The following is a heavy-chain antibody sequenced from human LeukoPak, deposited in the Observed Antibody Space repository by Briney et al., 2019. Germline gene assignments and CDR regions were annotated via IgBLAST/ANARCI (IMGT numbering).Heavy chain of an antibody. CDR1: GFPLSSYW. CDR2: VNQDGSEK. Sequence: GGSLRLSCAASGFPLSSYWMSWVRQAPGKGPECVANVNQDGSEKYYVDSMKGRFTISRDNAKNSLYLQMNSLRAEDTAIYYCVRDEGSGTYWLWGQGTLVIVSS. D-gene: IGHD3-10*01. CDR3: VRDEGSGTYWL. J-gene: IGHJ4*02. V-gene: IGHV3-7*03.